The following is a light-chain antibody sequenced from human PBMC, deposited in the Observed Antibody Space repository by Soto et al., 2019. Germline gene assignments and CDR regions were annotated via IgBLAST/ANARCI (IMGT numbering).Light chain of an antibody. CDR2: EVS. CDR1: SSDVGGYNY. CDR3: SSYTSSSSLNL. V-gene: IGLV2-14*01. J-gene: IGLJ1*01. Sequence: QSALTQPASVSGSPGQPITLSCTGTSSDVGGYNYVSWYQQHPGKAPKLMIYEVSNRPSGVSDRFSGSKSGNTASLTISGLQAEDEADYYCSSYTSSSSLNLFGTGTKLTVL.